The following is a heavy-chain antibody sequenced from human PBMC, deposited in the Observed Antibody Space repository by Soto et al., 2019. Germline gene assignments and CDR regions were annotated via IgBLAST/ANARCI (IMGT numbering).Heavy chain of an antibody. D-gene: IGHD5-12*01. J-gene: IGHJ4*02. CDR1: GYSITVYS. V-gene: IGHV4-59*01. CDR2: IHYNGNT. Sequence: SATLSLTCTVPGYSITVYSLGWVLYPPGKGLEWIGNIHYNGNTKYNPSLKSRVTMSVDTSKNQFSLKLISVTAADTAKYFCAREGNLGRWLQPLDFWGQGTLVTVS. CDR3: AREGNLGRWLQPLDF.